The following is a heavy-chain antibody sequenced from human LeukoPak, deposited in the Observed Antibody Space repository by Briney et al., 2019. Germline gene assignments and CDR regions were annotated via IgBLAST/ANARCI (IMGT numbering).Heavy chain of an antibody. CDR3: AGETHVERDDY. J-gene: IGHJ4*02. CDR2: ISANDGKI. Sequence: ASVKVSCKASGFVFTGYGFTWVRQAPGQRLEWMGWISANDGKIHYSERHQDRLTMTTDTVTSTAYMELRGLRSDDTAVYYCAGETHVERDDYWGQGTLVTVSS. D-gene: IGHD1-1*01. V-gene: IGHV1-18*01. CDR1: GFVFTGYG.